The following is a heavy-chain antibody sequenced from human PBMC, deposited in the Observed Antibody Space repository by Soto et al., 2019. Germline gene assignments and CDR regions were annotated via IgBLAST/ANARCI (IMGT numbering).Heavy chain of an antibody. CDR2: ISAYNGNT. CDR3: ARDRMDIVVVPAAPYYYYGMDV. D-gene: IGHD2-2*03. J-gene: IGHJ6*02. CDR1: GYTFTSYG. Sequence: QVQLVQSGAEVKKPGASVKVSCKASGYTFTSYGISWVRQAPGQGLEWMGWISAYNGNTNYAQKLQGRVTMTTDTSTSTAYMELRSLGSDDTAVYYCARDRMDIVVVPAAPYYYYGMDVWGQGTTVTVSS. V-gene: IGHV1-18*01.